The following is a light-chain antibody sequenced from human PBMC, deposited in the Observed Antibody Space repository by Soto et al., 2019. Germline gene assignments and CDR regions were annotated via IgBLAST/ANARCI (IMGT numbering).Light chain of an antibody. Sequence: QSALTQPASVSGSPGQSITISCTGTSSDVGSYNLVSWYQQHPGKAPKLMIYEGSKRPSGVSNRFSGSKSGNTASLTTSGLQAEDEADYYCCSYAGSRDVVFGGGTKLTVL. V-gene: IGLV2-23*01. CDR1: SSDVGSYNL. CDR2: EGS. J-gene: IGLJ2*01. CDR3: CSYAGSRDVV.